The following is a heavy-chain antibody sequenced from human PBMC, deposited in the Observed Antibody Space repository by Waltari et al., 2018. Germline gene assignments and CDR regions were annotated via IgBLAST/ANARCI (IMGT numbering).Heavy chain of an antibody. D-gene: IGHD5-12*01. CDR1: GYPLSDVS. CDR2: YDPEEGDS. Sequence: QVQLVQSGAEVKKPGASVKVSCKVSGYPLSDVSMHWVRQTPGKGLEWMGGYDPEEGDSVSAQIFQGRLSMTEDTSTDTAYMELSSLRSEDTAIYFCATDHHRDSGYDIWGQGTLVIVSS. V-gene: IGHV1-24*01. CDR3: ATDHHRDSGYDI. J-gene: IGHJ4*02.